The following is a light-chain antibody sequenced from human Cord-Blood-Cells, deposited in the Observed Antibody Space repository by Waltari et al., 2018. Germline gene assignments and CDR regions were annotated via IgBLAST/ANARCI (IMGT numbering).Light chain of an antibody. CDR2: GNR. Sequence: QSVLTQPPSVSGAPGQRVTIAFTGSSSNIGEGYDVHWYPQLPGTAPKLLIYGNRNRPSGVPDRFSGSKSGTSASLAIAGLQAEDEADYYCQSYDSSLSGFWVFGGGTKLTVL. J-gene: IGLJ3*02. V-gene: IGLV1-40*01. CDR1: SSNIGEGYD. CDR3: QSYDSSLSGFWV.